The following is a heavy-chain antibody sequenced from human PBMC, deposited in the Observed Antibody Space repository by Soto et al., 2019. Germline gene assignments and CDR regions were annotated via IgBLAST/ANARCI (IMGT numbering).Heavy chain of an antibody. D-gene: IGHD2-2*01. V-gene: IGHV1-69*13. Sequence: ASVKVSCKASGGTFSSYAISWVRQAPGQGLEWMGGIIPIFGTANYAQKFQGRVTITADESTSTAYMELSSLRSEDTAVYYCARVGPGYCSSTSCYGSSSSWYGDFQHWGQGTLVTVSS. J-gene: IGHJ1*01. CDR1: GGTFSSYA. CDR2: IIPIFGTA. CDR3: ARVGPGYCSSTSCYGSSSSWYGDFQH.